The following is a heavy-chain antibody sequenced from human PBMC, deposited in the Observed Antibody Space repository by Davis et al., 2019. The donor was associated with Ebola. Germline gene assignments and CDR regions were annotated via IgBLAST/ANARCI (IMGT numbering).Heavy chain of an antibody. CDR3: VNSPVKGSGYYYVHYYYGMDV. J-gene: IGHJ6*02. CDR1: GFTVSSYA. Sequence: PGGSLRLSCSASGFTVSSYAMHWVRQLPGKGLEYVSAISSNGGSTYYADSVKGRFTTPRDNSKNTLYLQMSSLRAEDTAVYYCVNSPVKGSGYYYVHYYYGMDVWGQGTTVTVSS. D-gene: IGHD3-22*01. V-gene: IGHV3-64D*08. CDR2: ISSNGGST.